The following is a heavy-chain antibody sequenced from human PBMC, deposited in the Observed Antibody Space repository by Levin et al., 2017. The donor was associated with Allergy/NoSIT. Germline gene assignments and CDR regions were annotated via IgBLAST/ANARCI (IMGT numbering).Heavy chain of an antibody. CDR3: ARDRSGSYYYYYGMDG. Sequence: PGGSLRLSCAASGFTFSSYWMSWVRQAPGKGLEWVANIKQDGSEKYYVDSVKGRFTISRDNAKNSLYLQMNSLRAEDTAVYYCARDRSGSYYYYYGMDGWGQGTTVTVSS. CDR2: IKQDGSEK. D-gene: IGHD1-26*01. CDR1: GFTFSSYW. V-gene: IGHV3-7*01. J-gene: IGHJ6*02.